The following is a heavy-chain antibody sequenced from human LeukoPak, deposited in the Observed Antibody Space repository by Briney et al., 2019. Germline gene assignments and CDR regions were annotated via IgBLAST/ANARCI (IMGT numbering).Heavy chain of an antibody. J-gene: IGHJ6*03. V-gene: IGHV3-7*01. CDR3: ARDWVGYYYYMDV. CDR1: GFTFSSYW. Sequence: PGGSLRLSCAASGFTFSSYWMSWVRQAPGKGLEWVANIKQDGSEKYYVDSVKGRFTISRDNAKNSLYLQMNSLRAEDTAVYYCARDWVGYYYYMDVWGKGTTVTVSS. CDR2: IKQDGSEK. D-gene: IGHD3-10*01.